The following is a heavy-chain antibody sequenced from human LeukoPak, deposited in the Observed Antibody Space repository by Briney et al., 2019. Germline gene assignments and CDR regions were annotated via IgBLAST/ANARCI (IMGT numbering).Heavy chain of an antibody. D-gene: IGHD6-19*01. V-gene: IGHV4-34*01. CDR1: GGSFSGYY. J-gene: IGHJ6*03. CDR2: INHNGST. CDR3: ARRGNAVAGTSWYYYYYMDV. Sequence: SETLSLTCAVYGGSFSGYYWSWIRQPPGKGLEWIGEINHNGSTNYNPSLKRRVTISVDTSKNQFSLKLSSVTAADTAVYYCARRGNAVAGTSWYYYYYMDVWGKGTTVTVSS.